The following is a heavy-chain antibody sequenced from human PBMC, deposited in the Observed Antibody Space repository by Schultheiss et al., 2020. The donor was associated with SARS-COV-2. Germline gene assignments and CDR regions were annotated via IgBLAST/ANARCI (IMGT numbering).Heavy chain of an antibody. CDR3: ARDFDVWGTPCGMDV. CDR1: GFTFSSYG. CDR2: ISYDGSNK. D-gene: IGHD3-16*01. Sequence: GGSLRLSCAASGFTFSSYGMHWVRQAPGKGLEWVAVISYDGSNKYYADSVKGRFTISRDNSKNTLYLQMNSLRAEDTAVYYCARDFDVWGTPCGMDVWGQGTTVTVSS. V-gene: IGHV3-30*12. J-gene: IGHJ6*02.